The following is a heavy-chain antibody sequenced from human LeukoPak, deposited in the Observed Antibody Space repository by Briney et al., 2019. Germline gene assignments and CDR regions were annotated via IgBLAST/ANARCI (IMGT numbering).Heavy chain of an antibody. D-gene: IGHD2-2*01. V-gene: IGHV3-33*01. Sequence: GRSLRFSCTASGFTFSSYGLHWVRQAPGKGLGWVAIIWYDGSTKYYADSVKGRVTISRDDSKNTLFLQMNSLRAEDTAVYYCARDGPSCSSTSCYFDAFDVWGQGTMVNVSS. J-gene: IGHJ3*01. CDR3: ARDGPSCSSTSCYFDAFDV. CDR1: GFTFSSYG. CDR2: IWYDGSTK.